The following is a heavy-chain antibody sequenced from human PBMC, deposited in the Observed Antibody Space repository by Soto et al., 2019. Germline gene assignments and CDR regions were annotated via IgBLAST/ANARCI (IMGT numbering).Heavy chain of an antibody. CDR2: INPNSGGT. V-gene: IGHV1-2*04. J-gene: IGHJ6*02. CDR1: GYTFTGYY. D-gene: IGHD3-3*01. CDR3: ARGGPTIFAHYGMDV. Sequence: ASVKVSCKASGYTFTGYYMHWVRQAPGQGLEWMGWINPNSGGTNYAQKFQGWVTMTRDTSISTAYMELSRLRSDDTAVYYCARGGPTIFAHYGMDVWGQGTTVTVSS.